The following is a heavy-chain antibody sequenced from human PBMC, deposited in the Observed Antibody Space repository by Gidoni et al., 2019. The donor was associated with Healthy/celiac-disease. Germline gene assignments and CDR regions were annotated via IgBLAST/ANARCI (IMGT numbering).Heavy chain of an antibody. J-gene: IGHJ4*02. Sequence: QVQLVQSGAEVKKPGASVKVSCKASGYTFTSYGISWVRQAPGQGLEWMGWISAYNGNTNYAQKLQGRVTMTTDTATSTAYMELRSLRSDDTAVYYCARGGVQLERRVFFGVGTPTTHFDYWGQGTLVTVSS. V-gene: IGHV1-18*01. CDR2: ISAYNGNT. D-gene: IGHD1-1*01. CDR1: GYTFTSYG. CDR3: ARGGVQLERRVFFGVGTPTTHFDY.